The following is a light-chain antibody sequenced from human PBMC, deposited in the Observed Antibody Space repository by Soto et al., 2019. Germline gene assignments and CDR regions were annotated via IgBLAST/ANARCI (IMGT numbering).Light chain of an antibody. V-gene: IGLV2-14*01. J-gene: IGLJ3*02. CDR1: RSDVGGYNY. CDR3: SSYTSDSTWV. Sequence: QSALTQPASVSGSPGQSITISCTGTRSDVGGYNYVSWYQQNPGKAPKLMIYAVSNRPSGVSNRISGSKSGNTASLTISGLQAEDEADYYCSSYTSDSTWVFGGATKLTVL. CDR2: AVS.